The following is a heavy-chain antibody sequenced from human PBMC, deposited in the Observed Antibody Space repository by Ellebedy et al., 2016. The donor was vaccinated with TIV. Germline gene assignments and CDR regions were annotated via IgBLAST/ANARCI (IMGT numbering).Heavy chain of an antibody. CDR2: IYHSGST. CDR1: GGSISSGGYS. V-gene: IGHV4-30-2*01. CDR3: ARAKRLSYNWNGAPLD. Sequence: MPSETLSLTCAVSGGSISSGGYSWSWIRQPPGKGLEWIGYIYHSGSTYYNPSLKSRVTISVDRSKNQFSLKLSSVTAADTAVYYCARAKRLSYNWNGAPLDWGQGTLVTVSS. J-gene: IGHJ4*02. D-gene: IGHD1-20*01.